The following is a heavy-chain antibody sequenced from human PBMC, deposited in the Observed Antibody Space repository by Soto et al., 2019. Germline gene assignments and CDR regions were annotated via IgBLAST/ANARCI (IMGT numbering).Heavy chain of an antibody. CDR3: ARDIRGYSRVLDY. J-gene: IGHJ4*02. D-gene: IGHD5-18*01. CDR1: GETSISGSYY. CDR2: IYYSGST. Sequence: PADTQSVTCPVSGETSISGSYYWIWLLHPPGEGLEWIGYIYYSGSTNYNPSLKSRVTMSVDTSKNQFSLTLSSVTAADTAVYYCARDIRGYSRVLDYWGQGILVSVSS. V-gene: IGHV4-61*01.